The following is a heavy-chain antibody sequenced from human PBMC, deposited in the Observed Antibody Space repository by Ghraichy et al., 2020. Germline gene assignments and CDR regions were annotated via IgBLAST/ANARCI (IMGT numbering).Heavy chain of an antibody. CDR2: ISGSGGST. D-gene: IGHD3-22*01. V-gene: IGHV3-23*01. CDR1: GFTFSSYA. J-gene: IGHJ4*02. CDR3: AKASGYYYDSSGYYY. Sequence: GGSLRLSCAASGFTFSSYAMSWVRQAPGKGLEWVSAISGSGGSTYYADSVKGRFTISRDNSKNTLYLQMNSLRAEDTAVYYCAKASGYYYDSSGYYYWGQGTLVTVSS.